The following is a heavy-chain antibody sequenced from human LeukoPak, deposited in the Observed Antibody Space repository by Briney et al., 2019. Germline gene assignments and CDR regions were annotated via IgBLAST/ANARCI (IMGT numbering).Heavy chain of an antibody. CDR2: MNPNSGNT. CDR1: GYTFTSYD. Sequence: GASVKVSCKASGYTFTSYDINWVRQATGQGLEWMGWMNPNSGNTGYAQKFQGRVTMTRNTSISTAYMELSSLRSEDTAVYYCARATTLRYFDWTLYYYDGMDVWGQGTTVTVSS. CDR3: ARATTLRYFDWTLYYYDGMDV. J-gene: IGHJ6*02. V-gene: IGHV1-8*01. D-gene: IGHD3-9*01.